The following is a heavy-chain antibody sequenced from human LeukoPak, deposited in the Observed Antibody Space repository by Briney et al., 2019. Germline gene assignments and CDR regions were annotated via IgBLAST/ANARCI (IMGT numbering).Heavy chain of an antibody. CDR3: ARVRGYSGYDSGCLDY. D-gene: IGHD5-12*01. J-gene: IGHJ4*02. CDR1: GFTFSSYE. CDR2: ISSSGSTI. Sequence: GGSLRLSCAASGFTFSSYEMNWVRQAPGKGLEWVSYISSSGSTIYYADSVKGRFTISRDNAKNSLYLQINSLRAEDTAVYYCARVRGYSGYDSGCLDYWGQGTLVTVSS. V-gene: IGHV3-48*03.